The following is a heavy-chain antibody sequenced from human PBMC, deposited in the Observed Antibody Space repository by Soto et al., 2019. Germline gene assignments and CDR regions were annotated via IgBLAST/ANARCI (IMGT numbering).Heavy chain of an antibody. CDR1: GYTFTRYA. V-gene: IGHV1-3*01. J-gene: IGHJ4*02. D-gene: IGHD5-18*01. CDR3: ARGPTAMDLDS. Sequence: ASVKVSCKASGYTFTRYAMHWVRQAPGQRLEWMGWINADNGNTKYSQKFQGRVTITRDTFASTAYMELSSLRSEDTAVYYCARGPTAMDLDSWGQGTLVTVSS. CDR2: INADNGNT.